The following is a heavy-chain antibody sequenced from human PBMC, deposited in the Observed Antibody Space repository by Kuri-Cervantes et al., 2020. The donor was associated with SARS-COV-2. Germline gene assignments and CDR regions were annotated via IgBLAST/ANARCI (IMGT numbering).Heavy chain of an antibody. CDR1: GRSFSRYY. D-gene: IGHD2-2*01. CDR2: INHSGST. V-gene: IGHV4-34*01. CDR3: ARVSVVVVPAAIHYYYGMDV. J-gene: IGHJ6*02. Sequence: SQTLSLTCAVYGRSFSRYYWSWIRQPPGKGLEWIGEINHSGSTNYNPSLKSRVTISVDTSKNRFSLKLSSVTAADTAVYYCARVSVVVVPAAIHYYYGMDVWGQGTTVTVSS.